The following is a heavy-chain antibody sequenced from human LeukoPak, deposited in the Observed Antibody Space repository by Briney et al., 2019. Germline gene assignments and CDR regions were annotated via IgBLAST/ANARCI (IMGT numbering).Heavy chain of an antibody. CDR1: GFTFSTYA. Sequence: GGSLRLSCAASGFTFSTYAMSWVRQAPGKGLEWVSAISGSGGSKYFANFGEGRVTISRKNFQDPLYLQINSLRGEDTSIFFLAKALVQEAVIGRVAWGQGTLVSVFS. CDR3: AKALVQEAVIGRVA. CDR2: ISGSGGSK. D-gene: IGHD3-16*02. V-gene: IGHV3-23*01. J-gene: IGHJ4*02.